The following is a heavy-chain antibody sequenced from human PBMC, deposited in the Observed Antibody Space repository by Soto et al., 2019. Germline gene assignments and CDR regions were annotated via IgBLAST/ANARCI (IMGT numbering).Heavy chain of an antibody. J-gene: IGHJ4*02. CDR1: SGSLSGYY. Sequence: SETLSLTCSLYSGSLSGYYWSWIRQPPGKGLEWIGEISPSGTTNYSPSLKSRVSISVDTSKNQFSLNLTSLTAADTAVYYCARAPKVSGSAQTRPAFWGQGSLLTVS. CDR3: ARAPKVSGSAQTRPAF. CDR2: ISPSGTT. D-gene: IGHD6-6*01. V-gene: IGHV4-34*01.